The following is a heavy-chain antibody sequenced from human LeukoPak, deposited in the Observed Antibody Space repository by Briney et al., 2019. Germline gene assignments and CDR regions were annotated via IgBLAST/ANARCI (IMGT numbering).Heavy chain of an antibody. Sequence: PGGSLRLSCAASGFTFSSYAMSWVRQAPGKGLEWVSVISGSGGSTYYADSVKGRFTISRDNSKNTLYLQMNSLRTEDTAVYYCAKPIDSSGYYVFDYWGQGTLVTVYS. V-gene: IGHV3-23*01. CDR2: ISGSGGST. D-gene: IGHD3-22*01. CDR1: GFTFSSYA. J-gene: IGHJ4*02. CDR3: AKPIDSSGYYVFDY.